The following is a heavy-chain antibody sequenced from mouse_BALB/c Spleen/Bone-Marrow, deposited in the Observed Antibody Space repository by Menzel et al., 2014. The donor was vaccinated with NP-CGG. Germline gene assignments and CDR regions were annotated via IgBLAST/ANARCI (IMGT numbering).Heavy chain of an antibody. Sequence: VQLQQSGAELMKPGASVKISCKATGYTFSSYWIEWVKRRPGHGLEWIGEILPGSGSIKYNEKFKGKATFTADTSSNTAYMQFSSLTSEDSAVYYCASRYDTMDYWGQGTSVTVSS. V-gene: IGHV1-9*01. J-gene: IGHJ4*01. CDR3: ASRYDTMDY. CDR1: GYTFSSYW. CDR2: ILPGSGSI.